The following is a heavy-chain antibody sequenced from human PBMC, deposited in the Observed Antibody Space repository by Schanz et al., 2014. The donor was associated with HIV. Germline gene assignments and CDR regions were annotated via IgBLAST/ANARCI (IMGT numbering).Heavy chain of an antibody. Sequence: QVQLVQSGAEVKKPGSSVKVSCKASGGSFSSYAINWVRQAPGQGLEWMGTIIPIFATADSAQKFQGRLTITADDSTSTAYMELSRLHSEDTAIYYCATSTPYYYDPDALDMWGQGTMVIVSS. CDR1: GGSFSSYA. D-gene: IGHD3-22*01. V-gene: IGHV1-69*18. CDR3: ATSTPYYYDPDALDM. J-gene: IGHJ3*02. CDR2: IIPIFATA.